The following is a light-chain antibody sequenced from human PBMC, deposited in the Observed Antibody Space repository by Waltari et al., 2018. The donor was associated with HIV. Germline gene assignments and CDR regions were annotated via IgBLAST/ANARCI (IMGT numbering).Light chain of an antibody. V-gene: IGKV1-5*03. J-gene: IGKJ1*01. CDR2: KAS. CDR1: QRISSW. CDR3: LQYDTYSRT. Sequence: DIQMTQSPSTLSASVGDRVTITCRVSQRISSWLAWYQQKPGKAPKLLIYKASNLESGVPSRFSGSGSGTEFTLTISGLQPDDFATYYCLQYDTYSRTFGQGTRVEIK.